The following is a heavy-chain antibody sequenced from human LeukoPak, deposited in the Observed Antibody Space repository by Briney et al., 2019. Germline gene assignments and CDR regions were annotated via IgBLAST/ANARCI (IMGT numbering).Heavy chain of an antibody. D-gene: IGHD2-21*02. V-gene: IGHV3-48*01. J-gene: IGHJ4*02. CDR1: GFTFITYS. Sequence: TGGSLRLSCAASGFTFITYSMNWVRQAPGRGLEWVSYISSSSSTIYYADSVKGRFTISRDNAKNSLYLQMNSLRAEDTAVYFCARASGAWYFDYWGQGTLVTVSS. CDR2: ISSSSSTI. CDR3: ARASGAWYFDY.